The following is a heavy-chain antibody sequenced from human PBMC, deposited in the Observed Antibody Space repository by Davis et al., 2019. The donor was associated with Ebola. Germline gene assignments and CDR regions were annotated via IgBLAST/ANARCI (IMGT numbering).Heavy chain of an antibody. V-gene: IGHV1-18*01. CDR3: ARVYDFWSGYYGDDAFDI. CDR2: ISAYNGNT. CDR1: GYTFTSYG. J-gene: IGHJ3*02. D-gene: IGHD3-3*01. Sequence: ASVKVSCKASGYTFTSYGISWVRQAPGQGLEWMGWISAYNGNTNYAQKLQGRVTMTTDTSTSTAYMELRSLRSDDTAVYYCARVYDFWSGYYGDDAFDIWGQGTMVTASS.